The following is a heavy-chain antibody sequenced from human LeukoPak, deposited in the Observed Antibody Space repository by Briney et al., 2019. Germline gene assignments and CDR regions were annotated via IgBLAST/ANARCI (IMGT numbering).Heavy chain of an antibody. V-gene: IGHV1-46*01. Sequence: ASVKVSCKASGYTFTSYDINWVRQAPGQGLEWMGIINPSGGSTSYAQKFQGRVTMTRDTSTSTVYMELSSLRSEDTAVYYCARDLSGWYSIDYWGQGTLVTVSS. D-gene: IGHD6-19*01. CDR2: INPSGGST. CDR1: GYTFTSYD. CDR3: ARDLSGWYSIDY. J-gene: IGHJ4*02.